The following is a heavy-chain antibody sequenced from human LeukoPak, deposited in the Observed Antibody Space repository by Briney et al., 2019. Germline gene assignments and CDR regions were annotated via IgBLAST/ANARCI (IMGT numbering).Heavy chain of an antibody. D-gene: IGHD3-10*01. CDR3: TTDTDYYGSGSYYSLRFVWGYYYYYYGMDV. J-gene: IGHJ6*02. CDR1: GFTFSNAW. CDR2: IKSKTDGGTT. V-gene: IGHV3-15*01. Sequence: PGGSLRLSCAASGFTFSNAWMSWVRQAPGKGLGWVGRIKSKTDGGTTDYAAPVKGRFTISRDDSKNTLYLQMNSLKTEDTAVYYCTTDTDYYGSGSYYSLRFVWGYYYYYYGMDVWGQGTTVTVSS.